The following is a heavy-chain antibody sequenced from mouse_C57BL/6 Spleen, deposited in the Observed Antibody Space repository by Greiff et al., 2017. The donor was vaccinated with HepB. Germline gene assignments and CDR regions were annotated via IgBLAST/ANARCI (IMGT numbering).Heavy chain of an antibody. CDR2: IDPSDSYT. Sequence: QVQLQQPGAELVRPGTSVKLSCKASGYTFTSYWMHWVKQRPGQGLEWIGVIDPSDSYTNYNQKFKGKATLTVDTSSSTAYMQLSSLTSEDSAVYYCARSSLYYSIDYWGQGTTLTVSS. V-gene: IGHV1-59*01. CDR3: ARSSLYYSIDY. D-gene: IGHD2-5*01. CDR1: GYTFTSYW. J-gene: IGHJ2*01.